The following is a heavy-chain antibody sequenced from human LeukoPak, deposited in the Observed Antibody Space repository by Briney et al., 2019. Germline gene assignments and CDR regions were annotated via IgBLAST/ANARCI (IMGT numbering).Heavy chain of an antibody. V-gene: IGHV3-23*01. CDR2: IGGSGAYT. CDR1: GFTFSSYA. Sequence: PGGSLRLSCAASGFTFSSYAMSWVRQAPGKGLEWVSDIGGSGAYTNYADSVKGRFTISRDNSKNTLYLQMNSLRAEDTAVYYCASQPYCTNGVCFLRYYFDCWGQGTLVTVSS. D-gene: IGHD2-8*01. J-gene: IGHJ4*02. CDR3: ASQPYCTNGVCFLRYYFDC.